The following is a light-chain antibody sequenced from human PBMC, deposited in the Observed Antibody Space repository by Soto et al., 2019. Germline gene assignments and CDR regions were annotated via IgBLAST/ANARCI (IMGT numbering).Light chain of an antibody. V-gene: IGKV1-39*01. CDR1: QGINTF. J-gene: IGKJ1*01. CDR3: QQSYSTPPT. CDR2: TSS. Sequence: DIQMTQSPSTLSGSVGDRVTITCRASQGINTFLAWYQQKAGKAPTLLIFTSSSLQSGVPSRFSGSGSGTDFILTISSLQPEDFATYYCQQSYSTPPTFGQGTKVDIK.